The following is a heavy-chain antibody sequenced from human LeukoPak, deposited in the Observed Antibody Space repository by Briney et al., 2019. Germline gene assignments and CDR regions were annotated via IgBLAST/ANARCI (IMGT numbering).Heavy chain of an antibody. V-gene: IGHV4-38-2*02. CDR1: GYSISSGYY. J-gene: IGHJ4*02. CDR2: IYHSGST. CDR3: AGGYVWGSYRMGY. D-gene: IGHD3-16*01. Sequence: PSETLSLTCTVSGYSISSGYYWGWIRQPPGKGLEWIGSIYHSGSTYYNPSLKSRVTTSVDTSKNQFSLKLSSVTAADTAVYYCAGGYVWGSYRMGYWGQGTLVTVSS.